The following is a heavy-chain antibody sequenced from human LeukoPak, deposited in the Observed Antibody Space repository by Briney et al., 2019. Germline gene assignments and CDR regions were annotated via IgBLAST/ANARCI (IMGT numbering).Heavy chain of an antibody. D-gene: IGHD3-16*01. CDR1: VGSISSSSSF. V-gene: IGHV4-39*01. CDR3: ARHGLYQDYGY. Sequence: SETLSLTCTVSVGSISSSSSFWAWIRQPPGKGLEWIGNVYYSGNTHYNPSLKSRVTISLDTSKNQFSLRLTSVTAADTAVYYCARHGLYQDYGYWGQGTLVTVSS. CDR2: VYYSGNT. J-gene: IGHJ4*02.